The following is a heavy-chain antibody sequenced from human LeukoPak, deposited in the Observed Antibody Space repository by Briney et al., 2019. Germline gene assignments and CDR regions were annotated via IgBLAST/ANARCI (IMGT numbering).Heavy chain of an antibody. V-gene: IGHV4-61*01. CDR3: AKSGYNRFDY. Sequence: SETLSLTCTVSGGSISSSSYYWTWIRQPPGKGLEWIGYIYYSGSTNYNPSLKSRVTISVDTSKNQFSLKLSSVTAADTAVYYCAKSGYNRFDYWGQGTRVTVSS. CDR1: GGSISSSSYY. J-gene: IGHJ4*02. CDR2: IYYSGST. D-gene: IGHD5-24*01.